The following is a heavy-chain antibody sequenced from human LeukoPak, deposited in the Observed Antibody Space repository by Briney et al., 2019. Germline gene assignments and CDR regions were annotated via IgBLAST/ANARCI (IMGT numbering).Heavy chain of an antibody. D-gene: IGHD6-19*01. CDR1: GFTFSSYG. CDR3: AKDSPWYTSDWYVDH. J-gene: IGHJ4*02. CDR2: ISYDGSNK. V-gene: IGHV3-30*18. Sequence: GGSLRLSCAASGFTFSSYGMHWVRQAPGKGPEWVAVISYDGSNKYYADSVKGRFTISRDNSKNTLYLQMNSLTVEDTALYYCAKDSPWYTSDWYVDHWGQGTLVTVSS.